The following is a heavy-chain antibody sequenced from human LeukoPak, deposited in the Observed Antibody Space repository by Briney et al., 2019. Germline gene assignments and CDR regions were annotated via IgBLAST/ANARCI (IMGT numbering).Heavy chain of an antibody. CDR3: ARDQNYYDILTGYYNVFEY. CDR1: GFTFSSYS. Sequence: PGGSLRLSCAVSGFTFSSYSMNWFRQAPGKGLEWVSSISSSDSYIYYADSVKGRFTISRDNAKNSLYLQMNSLRAEDTAVYYCARDQNYYDILTGYYNVFEYWGQGTQVTVSS. CDR2: ISSSDSYI. J-gene: IGHJ4*02. V-gene: IGHV3-21*01. D-gene: IGHD3-9*01.